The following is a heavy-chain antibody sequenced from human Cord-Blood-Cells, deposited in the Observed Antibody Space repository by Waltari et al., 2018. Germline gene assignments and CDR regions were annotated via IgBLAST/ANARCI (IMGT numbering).Heavy chain of an antibody. Sequence: QVQLVQSGAEVKKPGASVKVSCKASGYTFTSYDINWVRQATGQGLEWMGWMNPNSGNTGYAQKFQGRVTITRNTSISTAYMELSSLRSEDTAVYYCARGRNEKRYCSGGSFYSDYWGQGTLVTVSS. CDR2: MNPNSGNT. J-gene: IGHJ4*02. CDR1: GYTFTSYD. V-gene: IGHV1-8*03. CDR3: ARGRNEKRYCSGGSFYSDY. D-gene: IGHD2-15*01.